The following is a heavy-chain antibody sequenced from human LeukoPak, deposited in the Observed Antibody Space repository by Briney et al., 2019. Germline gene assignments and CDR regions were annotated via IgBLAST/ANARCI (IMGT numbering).Heavy chain of an antibody. V-gene: IGHV3-7*02. CDR3: TTVLSSNRYNLCDY. Sequence: PGGSLRLSCAASGFTFSSYWMSWVRQAPGKGLEWVANIKQDGSEKYYVDSVKGRFTISRDNAKNSLYLQMNSLGAEDTAVYYCTTVLSSNRYNLCDYWDQGTLVTVSS. CDR2: IKQDGSEK. CDR1: GFTFSSYW. J-gene: IGHJ4*02. D-gene: IGHD6-13*01.